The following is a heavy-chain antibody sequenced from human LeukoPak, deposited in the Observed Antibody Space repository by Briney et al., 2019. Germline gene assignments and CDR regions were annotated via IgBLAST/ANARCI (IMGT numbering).Heavy chain of an antibody. J-gene: IGHJ6*02. CDR2: ISTNGDTT. V-gene: IGHV3-64D*09. CDR1: GFTFSIYP. CDR3: VKSPSDGLDV. Sequence: GGSLRLSCSASGFTFSIYPMHWVRQAPGKGLEYVSTISTNGDTTSYAASVKGRFTTSRDDSKNTLYLQMSSLRPEDTAVYYCVKSPSDGLDVWGQGATVTVSS.